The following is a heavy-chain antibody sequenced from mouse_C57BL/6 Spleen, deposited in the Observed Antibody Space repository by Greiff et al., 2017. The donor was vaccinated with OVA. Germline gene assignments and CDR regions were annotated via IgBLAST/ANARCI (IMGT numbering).Heavy chain of an antibody. CDR1: GYTFTSYW. CDR3: ARGGVYYGSSEYYFDY. D-gene: IGHD1-1*01. J-gene: IGHJ2*01. V-gene: IGHV1-55*01. Sequence: VQLQQPGAELVKPGASVKMSCKASGYTFTSYWITWVKQRPGPGLEWIGDIYPGSGSTNYNEKFKSKATLTVDTSSSTAYMQLSSLTSEDAAVYYCARGGVYYGSSEYYFDYWGQGTTLTVSS. CDR2: IYPGSGST.